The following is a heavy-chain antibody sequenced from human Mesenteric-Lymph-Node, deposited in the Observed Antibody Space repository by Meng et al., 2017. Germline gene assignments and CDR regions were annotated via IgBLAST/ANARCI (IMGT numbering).Heavy chain of an antibody. CDR1: GFTFDDYG. Sequence: SLKISCAASGFTFDDYGMSWVRQAPGKGLEWVSGISWNSGSIGYADSVKGRFTISRDNAKNSLYLQMNSLRAEDTALYYCAKDINYDFWSGPNYYYGMDVWGQGTTVTVSS. CDR3: AKDINYDFWSGPNYYYGMDV. J-gene: IGHJ6*02. D-gene: IGHD3-3*01. CDR2: ISWNSGSI. V-gene: IGHV3-9*01.